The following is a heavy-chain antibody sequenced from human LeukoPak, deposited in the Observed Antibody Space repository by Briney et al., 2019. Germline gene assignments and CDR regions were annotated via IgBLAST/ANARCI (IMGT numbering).Heavy chain of an antibody. Sequence: GGSLRLSCAASGFTFDDYAMHWVRQAPGKGLEWVSGISWNSGSIGYADSVKGRFTISRDNAKNSLYLQMNSLRAEDMAVYYCAKRNSFSSGWFTAWGQGTLVTVSS. CDR1: GFTFDDYA. D-gene: IGHD6-19*01. CDR3: AKRNSFSSGWFTA. CDR2: ISWNSGSI. V-gene: IGHV3-9*03. J-gene: IGHJ5*02.